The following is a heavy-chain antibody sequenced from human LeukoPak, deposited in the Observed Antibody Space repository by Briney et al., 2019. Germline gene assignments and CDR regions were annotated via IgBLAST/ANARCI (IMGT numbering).Heavy chain of an antibody. CDR2: IYYSGST. D-gene: IGHD6-13*01. Sequence: SETLSLTCTVSGGSISSHYWSWIRQPPGKGLEWIGYIYYSGSTNYNPSLKSRVTISVDTSKNQFSLKLSSVTAADTAVYYCARYGSWYDYWGQGTLVTVSS. V-gene: IGHV4-59*11. J-gene: IGHJ4*02. CDR1: GGSISSHY. CDR3: ARYGSWYDY.